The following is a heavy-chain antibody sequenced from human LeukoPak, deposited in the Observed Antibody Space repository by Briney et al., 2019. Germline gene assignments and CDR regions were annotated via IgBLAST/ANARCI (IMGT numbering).Heavy chain of an antibody. V-gene: IGHV4-30-2*01. Sequence: SETLSLTCTVSGGSISSGGYYWSWIRQPPGKGLEWIGYIYHSGSTYYNPSLKSRVTISVDRSKNQFSLKLSSVTAADTAVYYCARAPSSNYGHPSYNDYWGQGTLVTVSS. CDR3: ARAPSSNYGHPSYNDY. J-gene: IGHJ4*02. CDR1: GGSISSGGYY. D-gene: IGHD4-11*01. CDR2: IYHSGST.